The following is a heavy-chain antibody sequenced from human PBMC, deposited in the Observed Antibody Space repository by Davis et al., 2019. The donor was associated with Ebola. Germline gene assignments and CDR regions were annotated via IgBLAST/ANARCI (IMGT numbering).Heavy chain of an antibody. J-gene: IGHJ5*02. V-gene: IGHV3-30-3*01. CDR2: ISYDGDNS. Sequence: GESLKISCAASEFTFTTYVMHWVRQAPGKGLEWVAVISYDGDNSYYADSVKGRFTISRDNSKNTLYLQMNSLRAEDTAVYYCARAKYQLLSVSWFDPWGQGTLVTVSS. CDR1: EFTFTTYV. D-gene: IGHD2-2*01. CDR3: ARAKYQLLSVSWFDP.